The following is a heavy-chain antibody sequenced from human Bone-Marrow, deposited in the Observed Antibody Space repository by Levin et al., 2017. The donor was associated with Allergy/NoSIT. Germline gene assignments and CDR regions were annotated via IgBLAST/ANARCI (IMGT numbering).Heavy chain of an antibody. CDR1: GFTFSGHW. Sequence: GESLKISCVASGFTFSGHWMHWVRQVPGKGLLLVSRISHDASVTSYADSVKGRFTVSRDNARNTVYLQMNSLRAEDTGVYYCARDNAPGWFDPWGQGVLVTVSS. D-gene: IGHD2-8*01. V-gene: IGHV3-74*01. CDR2: ISHDASVT. J-gene: IGHJ5*02. CDR3: ARDNAPGWFDP.